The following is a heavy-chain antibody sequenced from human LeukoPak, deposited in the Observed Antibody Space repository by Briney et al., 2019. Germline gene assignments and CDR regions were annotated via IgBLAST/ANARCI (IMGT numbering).Heavy chain of an antibody. CDR3: ARGVRMKGMATIYRDY. D-gene: IGHD5-24*01. CDR1: GYTFTSYA. CDR2: INTNTGNP. J-gene: IGHJ4*02. V-gene: IGHV7-4-1*02. Sequence: ASVKVSCKASGYTFTSYAMNWVRLAPGQGLEWMGWINTNTGNPTYAQGFTGRFVFSLDTSVSTAYLQISSLKAEDTAVYYCARGVRMKGMATIYRDYWGQGTLVTVSS.